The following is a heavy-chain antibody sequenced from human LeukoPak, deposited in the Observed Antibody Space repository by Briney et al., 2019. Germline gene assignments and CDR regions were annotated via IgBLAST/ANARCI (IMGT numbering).Heavy chain of an antibody. CDR2: IYYSGST. CDR3: ARDREVGATGYYFDY. D-gene: IGHD1-26*01. Sequence: PSETLSLTCTVSGGSISSYYWSWIRQPPGKGLEWIGYIYYSGSTSYKPSLKSRVTISVDTSKNQFSLKLSSVTAADTAVYYCARDREVGATGYYFDYWGQGTLVTVSS. CDR1: GGSISSYY. J-gene: IGHJ4*02. V-gene: IGHV4-59*12.